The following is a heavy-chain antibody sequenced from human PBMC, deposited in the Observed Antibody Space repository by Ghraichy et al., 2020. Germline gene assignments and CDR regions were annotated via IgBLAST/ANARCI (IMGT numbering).Heavy chain of an antibody. J-gene: IGHJ5*02. CDR1: GFSFSTYS. D-gene: IGHD4-17*01. Sequence: GGSLRLSCAASGFSFSTYSMNWVRQAPGKGLEWVSYISSSSSTIYYVDSVKGRFTISRDNAKNSLYLQMNSLRDEDTAVYYCASFEGRSDDYAGEKWFDPWGQGTLVTVSS. CDR3: ASFEGRSDDYAGEKWFDP. V-gene: IGHV3-48*02. CDR2: ISSSSSTI.